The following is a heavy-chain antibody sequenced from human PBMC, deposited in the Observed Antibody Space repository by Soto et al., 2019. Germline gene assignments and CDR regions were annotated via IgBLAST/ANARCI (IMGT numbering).Heavy chain of an antibody. CDR3: ARDASGYGMDV. J-gene: IGHJ6*02. V-gene: IGHV3-30-3*01. CDR1: GFTFSSYA. Sequence: GGSLRLSCAASGFTFSSYAMHWVRQAPGKALEWVAVISYDGSNKYYADSVKGRFTISRDNSKNTLYLQMNSLRAEDTAVYYCARDASGYGMDVWGQGTTVTVSS. D-gene: IGHD3-10*01. CDR2: ISYDGSNK.